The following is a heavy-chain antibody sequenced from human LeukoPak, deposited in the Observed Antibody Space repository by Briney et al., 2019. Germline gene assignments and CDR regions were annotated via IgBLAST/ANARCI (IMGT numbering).Heavy chain of an antibody. CDR3: ARDRESSSMSWAFDY. CDR1: GFTFSEYY. Sequence: GGSLRLSCAASGFTFSEYYMTWIRQAPGKGLEWVSYISPGGSTIYYADSMKGRLTISRDNAKKSLDLQMNSLRAEDTAVYYCARDRESSSMSWAFDYWGQGTLVTVSS. CDR2: ISPGGSTI. D-gene: IGHD6-6*01. J-gene: IGHJ4*02. V-gene: IGHV3-11*04.